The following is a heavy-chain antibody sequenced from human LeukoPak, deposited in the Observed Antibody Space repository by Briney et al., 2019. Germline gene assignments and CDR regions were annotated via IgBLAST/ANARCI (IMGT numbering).Heavy chain of an antibody. CDR1: GHTFTSYG. Sequence: SVKVSCKASGHTFTSYGISWVRQAPGQGLEWMGWINPNSGGTNYAQKFQGRVTMTRDTSISTAYMELSRLRSDDTAVYYCARVRIVGALVDYWGQGTLATVSS. CDR3: ARVRIVGALVDY. V-gene: IGHV1-2*02. J-gene: IGHJ4*02. CDR2: INPNSGGT. D-gene: IGHD1-26*01.